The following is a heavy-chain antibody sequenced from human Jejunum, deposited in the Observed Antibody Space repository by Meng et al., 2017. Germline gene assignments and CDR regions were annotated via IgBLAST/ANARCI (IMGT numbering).Heavy chain of an antibody. D-gene: IGHD2-2*01. CDR2: ISPSSDYT. CDR3: ARVYCSSTSCQYYPDY. V-gene: IGHV1-46*01. Sequence: QAQRWESGAEVQKPVAPVKVSCKASGYTFTTYLIHWVRQAPGQGLEYMGIISPSSDYTKYAQKFKGRVTITRDTSASTAYMELSSLGSEDTAVYYCARVYCSSTSCQYYPDYWGQGTLVTVSS. CDR1: GYTFTTYL. J-gene: IGHJ4*02.